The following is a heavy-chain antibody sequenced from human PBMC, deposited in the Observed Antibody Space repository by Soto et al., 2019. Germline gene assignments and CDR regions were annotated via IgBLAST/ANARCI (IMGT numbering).Heavy chain of an antibody. Sequence: QVQLVQSGAEVKKPGSSVKVSCKASGGTFSSYTISWVRQAPGQGLEWMGRIIPILSIANYAQKFQGRVTITADKSTSTAYMELSSLRSEDTAVYYCARGFYDSCGLISLDYWGQGTLVTVSS. CDR1: GGTFSSYT. CDR2: IIPILSIA. CDR3: ARGFYDSCGLISLDY. J-gene: IGHJ4*02. V-gene: IGHV1-69*02. D-gene: IGHD3-22*01.